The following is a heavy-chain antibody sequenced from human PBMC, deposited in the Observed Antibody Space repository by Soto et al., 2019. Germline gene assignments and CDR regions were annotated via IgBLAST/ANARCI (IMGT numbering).Heavy chain of an antibody. V-gene: IGHV3-33*01. J-gene: IGHJ4*02. Sequence: GGSLRLSCAASGFTFNTYGMHWVRQAPGKGLEWVAVIWNDGTNKYYADSVKGRFTISRDNSKNRLYLQMNSLRAEDTAIYYCARDFYDAYYSETTGYCDYWGQGTLVTVSS. CDR3: ARDFYDAYYSETTGYCDY. CDR1: GFTFNTYG. D-gene: IGHD3-22*01. CDR2: IWNDGTNK.